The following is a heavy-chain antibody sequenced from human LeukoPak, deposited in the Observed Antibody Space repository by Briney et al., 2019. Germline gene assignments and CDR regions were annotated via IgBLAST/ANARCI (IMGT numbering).Heavy chain of an antibody. CDR3: ARDQPRGILTGYYRGSD. CDR2: IYSGGST. Sequence: GGSLRLSCAASGFTVSSNYMSWVRQAPGKGLEWVSVIYSGGSTYYADSVKGRFTISRDNSKNTRYLQMNSLRAEDTAVYYCARDQPRGILTGYYRGSDWGQGTLVTVSS. CDR1: GFTVSSNY. V-gene: IGHV3-53*01. D-gene: IGHD3-9*01. J-gene: IGHJ4*02.